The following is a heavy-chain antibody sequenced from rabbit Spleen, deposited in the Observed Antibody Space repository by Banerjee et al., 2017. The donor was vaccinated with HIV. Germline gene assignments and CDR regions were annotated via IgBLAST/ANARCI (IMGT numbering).Heavy chain of an antibody. CDR1: GFDFSSYG. V-gene: IGHV1S45*01. Sequence: QEQLVESGGGLVQPGGSLKLSCKASGFDFSSYGESWVRQAPGKGLEWISCIAGSSSGFTYSATWAKGRFTCSKTSSTTVTLQMTSLTVADTATYFCARDTGSSFSSYGMDLWGPGTLVTVS. CDR3: ARDTGSSFSSYGMDL. D-gene: IGHD8-1*01. CDR2: IAGSSSGFT. J-gene: IGHJ6*01.